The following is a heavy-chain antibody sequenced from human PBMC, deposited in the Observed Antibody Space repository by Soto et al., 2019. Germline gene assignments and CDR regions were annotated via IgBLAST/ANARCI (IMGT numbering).Heavy chain of an antibody. CDR3: ARAIAAAGTYFDY. D-gene: IGHD6-13*01. Sequence: SETLSLTCTVSGGSISSYYWSWIRQPPGEGLEWIGYIYYSGSTNYNPSLKSRVTISVDTSKNQFSLKLSSVTAADTAVYYCARAIAAAGTYFDYWGQGTLVTVSS. CDR2: IYYSGST. J-gene: IGHJ4*02. CDR1: GGSISSYY. V-gene: IGHV4-59*01.